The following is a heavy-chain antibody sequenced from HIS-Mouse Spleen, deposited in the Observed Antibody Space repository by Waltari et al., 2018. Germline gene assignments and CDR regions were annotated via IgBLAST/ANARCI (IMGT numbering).Heavy chain of an antibody. CDR3: ARDSGSYSFWYFDL. V-gene: IGHV1-69*01. Sequence: QVQLVQSGAEVKKPGSSVKVSCQASGRTFDSYAISWVRQAPGQGLEWMGGIIPIFGTANYAQKFQGRVTITADESTSTAYMELSSLRSEDTAVYYCARDSGSYSFWYFDLWGRGTLVTVSS. D-gene: IGHD1-26*01. CDR2: IIPIFGTA. CDR1: GRTFDSYA. J-gene: IGHJ2*01.